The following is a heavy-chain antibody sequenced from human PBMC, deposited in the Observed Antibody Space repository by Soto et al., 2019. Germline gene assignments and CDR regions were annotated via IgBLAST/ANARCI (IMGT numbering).Heavy chain of an antibody. CDR2: MNPNSGNT. CDR3: ARDPRGYCSGGSCRTWFDP. CDR1: GYTFTSYD. D-gene: IGHD2-15*01. V-gene: IGHV1-8*01. J-gene: IGHJ5*02. Sequence: GASVKVSCKASGYTFTSYDINWARQATGQGLEWMGWMNPNSGNTGYAQKFQGRVTMTTDTSTSTAYMELRSLRSDDTAVYYCARDPRGYCSGGSCRTWFDPWGQGTLVTVSS.